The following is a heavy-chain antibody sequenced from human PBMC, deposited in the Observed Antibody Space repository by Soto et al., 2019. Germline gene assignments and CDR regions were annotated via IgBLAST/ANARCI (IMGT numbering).Heavy chain of an antibody. CDR1: GGSISSYY. Sequence: PSETLSLTCTVSGGSISSYYWSWIRQPPGKGLEWIGYIYYSGSTNYNPSLKSRVTISVDTSKNQFSLKLSSVTAADTAVYYCARQKKLEGFDYWGQGTLVTVS. CDR2: IYYSGST. J-gene: IGHJ4*02. V-gene: IGHV4-59*08. CDR3: ARQKKLEGFDY. D-gene: IGHD1-1*01.